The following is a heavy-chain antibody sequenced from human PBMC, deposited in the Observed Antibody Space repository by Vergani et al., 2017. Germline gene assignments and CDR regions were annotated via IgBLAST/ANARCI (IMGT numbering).Heavy chain of an antibody. CDR3: ARGLGVGATTQEVFSYYYYMDV. D-gene: IGHD1-26*01. Sequence: QVQLQESGPGLVKPSETLSLTCTVSGGSISSYYWSWIRQPPGKGLEWIGYIYYSGSTNYNPSLKSRVTISVDTSKNQFSRKLSSVTAADTAVYDCARGLGVGATTQEVFSYYYYMDVWGKGTTVTVSS. J-gene: IGHJ6*03. CDR2: IYYSGST. CDR1: GGSISSYY. V-gene: IGHV4-59*01.